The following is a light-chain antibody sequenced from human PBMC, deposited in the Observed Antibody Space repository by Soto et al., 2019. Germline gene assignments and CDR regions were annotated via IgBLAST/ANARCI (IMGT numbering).Light chain of an antibody. CDR3: HQYDSSPLT. CDR1: QSVSSSY. J-gene: IGKJ4*01. Sequence: EIVLTQSPGTLSLSPGERATLSCRASQSVSSSYLARYQHKPGQAPRLLIYGASSRATGIPDRFSGSGSGTDFTLSISRLEPEDFAVYYCHQYDSSPLTFGGGTKVEIK. V-gene: IGKV3-20*01. CDR2: GAS.